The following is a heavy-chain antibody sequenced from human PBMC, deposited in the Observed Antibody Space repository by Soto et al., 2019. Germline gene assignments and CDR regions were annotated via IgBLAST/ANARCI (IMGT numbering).Heavy chain of an antibody. CDR1: GFTFSSYE. D-gene: IGHD5-12*01. Sequence: GGSLRLSCAASGFTFSSYEMNWVRQAPGKGLEWVSYISSSGSTIYYADSVKGRFTISRDNAKNSLYLQMNSLRAEDTAVYYCARVATIYYYYGMDVWGQGTTVTVSS. CDR2: ISSSGSTI. CDR3: ARVATIYYYYGMDV. J-gene: IGHJ6*02. V-gene: IGHV3-48*03.